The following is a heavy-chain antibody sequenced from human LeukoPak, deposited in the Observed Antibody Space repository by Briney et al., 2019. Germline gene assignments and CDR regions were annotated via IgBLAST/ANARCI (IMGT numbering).Heavy chain of an antibody. D-gene: IGHD3-22*01. CDR3: ARGSGYSDALDI. CDR2: IYYSGST. V-gene: IGHV4-59*01. Sequence: SGTLSLTCTVSGGSISSYYWSWIRQPPGKGLKWIGYIYYSGSTNYNPSLKSRVTISVDTSKNQFSLRLTSVTAADTAVYYCARGSGYSDALDIWGQGTMVTVSS. J-gene: IGHJ3*02. CDR1: GGSISSYY.